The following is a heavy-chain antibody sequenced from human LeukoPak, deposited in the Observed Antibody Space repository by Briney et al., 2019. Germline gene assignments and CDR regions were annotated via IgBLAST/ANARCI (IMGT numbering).Heavy chain of an antibody. Sequence: PGGSLRLSCAASGFTFSSYGMSWVRQAPGKGLEWVSGISGTGGRIYYVDSVKGRFTISRDNFQSTLYLEMNSLRVEDTAVCAKAGLSYDSSGLDYWGQGALVIVSS. J-gene: IGHJ4*02. CDR2: ISGTGGRI. CDR3: AGLSYDSSGLDY. CDR1: GFTFSSYG. D-gene: IGHD3-22*01. V-gene: IGHV3-23*01.